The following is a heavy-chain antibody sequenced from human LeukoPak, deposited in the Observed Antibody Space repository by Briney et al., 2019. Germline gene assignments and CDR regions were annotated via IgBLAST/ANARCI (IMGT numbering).Heavy chain of an antibody. CDR2: IYTSGST. J-gene: IGHJ6*03. V-gene: IGHV4-4*09. Sequence: PSETLSLTCTVSGGSISSYYWSWIRQPPGKGLEWIGYIYTSGSTNYNPSLKSRVTISVDTSKNQFSLKLSSVTAADTAVYYCARHQLRHYYYMDVWGKGTTVTVPS. D-gene: IGHD5-18*01. CDR1: GGSISSYY. CDR3: ARHQLRHYYYMDV.